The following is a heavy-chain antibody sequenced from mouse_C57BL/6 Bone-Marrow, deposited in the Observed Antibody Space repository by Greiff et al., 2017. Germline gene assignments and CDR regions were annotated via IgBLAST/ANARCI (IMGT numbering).Heavy chain of an antibody. CDR2: IDPENGDT. CDR3: TTYYDYHDV. Sequence: EVKLVESGAELVRPGASVKLSCTASGFNIKDDYMHWVKQRPEQGLEWIGWIDPENGDTEYASKFQGKATITADTSSNTAYLQLSSLTSEDTAVYYCTTYYDYHDVWGTGTTVTVSS. D-gene: IGHD2-4*01. V-gene: IGHV14-4*01. CDR1: GFNIKDDY. J-gene: IGHJ1*03.